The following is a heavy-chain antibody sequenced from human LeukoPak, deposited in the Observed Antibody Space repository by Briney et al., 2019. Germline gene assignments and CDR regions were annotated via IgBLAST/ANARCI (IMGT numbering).Heavy chain of an antibody. CDR3: AKDRKQLVNWFDP. D-gene: IGHD6-6*01. CDR2: IRYDGSNK. CDR1: GFTFSSYA. J-gene: IGHJ5*02. Sequence: QSGGSLRLSCAASGFTFSSYAIHWVRQAPGKGLEWVAFIRYDGSNKYYADSVKGRFTISRDNSKNTLYLQMNSLRAEDTAVYYCAKDRKQLVNWFDPWGQGTLVTVSS. V-gene: IGHV3-30*02.